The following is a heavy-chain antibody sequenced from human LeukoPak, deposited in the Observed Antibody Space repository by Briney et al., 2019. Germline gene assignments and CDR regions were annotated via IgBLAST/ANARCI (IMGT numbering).Heavy chain of an antibody. CDR3: ASQDFWSGGAYYYYMDV. CDR2: INPNSGGT. J-gene: IGHJ6*03. Sequence: ASVKVSCKASGYTFTSYGISWVRQAPGQGLEWMGWINPNSGGTNYAQKFQGRVTMTRDTSISTAYMELSRLRSDDTAVYYCASQDFWSGGAYYYYMDVWGKGTTVTVSS. D-gene: IGHD3-3*01. V-gene: IGHV1-2*02. CDR1: GYTFTSYG.